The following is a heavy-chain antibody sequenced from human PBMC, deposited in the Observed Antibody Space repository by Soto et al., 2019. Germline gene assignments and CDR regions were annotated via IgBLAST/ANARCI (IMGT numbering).Heavy chain of an antibody. Sequence: ASVKVSCKASGYTFTGYYMPWVRQAPGQGLEWMGWINPNSGGTNYAQKFQGRVTMTTDESMSTAYMELSRLRSEDTAVYYCATPSGTSIAAPFFYWGQGTLVTVSS. J-gene: IGHJ4*02. CDR2: INPNSGGT. CDR3: ATPSGTSIAAPFFY. CDR1: GYTFTGYY. V-gene: IGHV1-2*02. D-gene: IGHD6-6*01.